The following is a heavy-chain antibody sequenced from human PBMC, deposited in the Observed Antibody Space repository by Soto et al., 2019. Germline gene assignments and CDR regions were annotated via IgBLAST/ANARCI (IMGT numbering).Heavy chain of an antibody. Sequence: EVQLVESGGGLVQPGGSLRLSCAASGFSFSSYWMHWVSQAPGKGLVWVSRSKTDGSIITYADSVKGRFTISRDNAKNPLYLQMNTPRAEDTAVYYCARVGQGAWYFDLWGRGTLVTVSS. CDR3: ARVGQGAWYFDL. CDR1: GFSFSSYW. CDR2: SKTDGSII. J-gene: IGHJ2*01. V-gene: IGHV3-74*01. D-gene: IGHD1-26*01.